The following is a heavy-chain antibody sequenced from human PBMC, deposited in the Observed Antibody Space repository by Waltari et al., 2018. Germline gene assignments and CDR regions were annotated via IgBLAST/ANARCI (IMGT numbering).Heavy chain of an antibody. CDR3: ARDPGSGRFFDY. CDR1: GFRLRSDS. Sequence: EVQLVESGGGLVTRVGSLRLCCSSSGFRLRSDSMGWVRQAPGKGLEWISTISSTSSYICDTDSLRGRFAISRDNARDLLYLQMNSLRAEDTAVYYCARDPGSGRFFDYWGQGILVTVSS. V-gene: IGHV3-21*02. CDR2: ISSTSSYI. D-gene: IGHD1-26*01. J-gene: IGHJ4*02.